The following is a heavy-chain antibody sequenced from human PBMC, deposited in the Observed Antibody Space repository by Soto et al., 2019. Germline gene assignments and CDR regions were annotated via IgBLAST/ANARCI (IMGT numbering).Heavy chain of an antibody. J-gene: IGHJ6*02. D-gene: IGHD2-2*01. CDR2: IIPIFGTA. V-gene: IGHV1-69*13. CDR3: ARSQGVVPAAYV. Sequence: SVQVSCQSYGGNIRRFAISRVRQAPGQGLEWMGGIIPIFGTANYAQKFQGRVTITADESTSTAYMELSSLRSEDTAVYYCARSQGVVPAAYVWRQGNTVTGSS. CDR1: GGNIRRFA.